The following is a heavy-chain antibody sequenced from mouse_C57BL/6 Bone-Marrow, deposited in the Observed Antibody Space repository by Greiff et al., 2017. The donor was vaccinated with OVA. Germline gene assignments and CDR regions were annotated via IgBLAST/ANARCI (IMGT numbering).Heavy chain of an antibody. Sequence: QVHLQQPGAELVNPVVSVKVSCKASGYTFTSYWMHWVKQRPGQGLEWIGRLHPSDSDTNYNQKFKGKATLTVDKSSSTSYMQLSSLTSEDSAVYYCAIPDSSGSFAYWGQGTLVTVSA. CDR2: LHPSDSDT. V-gene: IGHV1-74*01. CDR1: GYTFTSYW. J-gene: IGHJ3*01. D-gene: IGHD3-2*02. CDR3: AIPDSSGSFAY.